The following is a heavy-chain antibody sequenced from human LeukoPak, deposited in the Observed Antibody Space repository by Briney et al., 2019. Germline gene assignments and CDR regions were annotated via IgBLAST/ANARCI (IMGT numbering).Heavy chain of an antibody. D-gene: IGHD3-3*01. J-gene: IGHJ5*02. CDR3: ARDRISITIFGVVWKDANWFDP. CDR1: GGSFSGYY. Sequence: PSETLSLTCAVYGGSFSGYYWSWIRQPPGKGLEWIGNIYYSGSTYYNPSLKSRVTISVDTSKNHFSLKLNSVTAADTAVYYCARDRISITIFGVVWKDANWFDPWGQGTLVTVSS. CDR2: IYYSGST. V-gene: IGHV4-34*01.